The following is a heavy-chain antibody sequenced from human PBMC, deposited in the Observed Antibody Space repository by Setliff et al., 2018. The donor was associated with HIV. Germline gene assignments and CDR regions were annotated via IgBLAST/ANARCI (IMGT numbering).Heavy chain of an antibody. CDR1: GYTFTSYF. V-gene: IGHV1-46*01. CDR3: ARVKGLRVRNWNDRPNASDL. Sequence: ASVKVSCKASGYTFTSYFIQWVRQAPGQGLEWMGIIYPSGGSTTYAPKFQGRVTMTKDTSTSTVYMDLSGLRSDDTAVYYCARVKGLRVRNWNDRPNASDLWGQGTMVTVSS. D-gene: IGHD1-1*01. CDR2: IYPSGGST. J-gene: IGHJ3*01.